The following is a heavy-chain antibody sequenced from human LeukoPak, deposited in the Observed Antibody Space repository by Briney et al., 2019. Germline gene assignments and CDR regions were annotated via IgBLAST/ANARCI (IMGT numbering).Heavy chain of an antibody. J-gene: IGHJ6*03. CDR1: GFTFSSYG. D-gene: IGHD6-13*01. CDR3: AKATYSSNYYYYMDV. V-gene: IGHV3-30*02. Sequence: GGSLRLSCAASGFTFSSYGMHWVRQAPGKGLEWVAFIRYDGSNKYYADSVKGRFTISRDNSKNTLYLQMNTLRAEDTAVYYCAKATYSSNYYYYMDVWGKGTTVTVSS. CDR2: IRYDGSNK.